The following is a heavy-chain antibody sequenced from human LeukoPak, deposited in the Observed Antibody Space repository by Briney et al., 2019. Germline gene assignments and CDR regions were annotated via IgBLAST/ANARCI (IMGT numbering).Heavy chain of an antibody. Sequence: GGSLRLSCAASGFTFSSYGMTWVRQAPGKGLEWVSTLSDSGGSTYYADSVKGRFTISRDNSKNTLYLQMNSLRAEDTAVYYCAKASRSYYNPFDYWGQGTLVTVSS. CDR2: LSDSGGST. D-gene: IGHD1-26*01. J-gene: IGHJ4*02. CDR1: GFTFSSYG. V-gene: IGHV3-23*01. CDR3: AKASRSYYNPFDY.